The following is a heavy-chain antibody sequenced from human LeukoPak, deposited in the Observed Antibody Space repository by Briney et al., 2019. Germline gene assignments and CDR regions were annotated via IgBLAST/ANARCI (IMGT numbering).Heavy chain of an antibody. J-gene: IGHJ4*02. CDR2: IYYSGST. Sequence: SETLSLTCTVSGGSISSYYWSWIRQPPGKGLEWIGYIYYSGSTNYNPSLKSRVTISVDTSKNQFSLKLSSVTAADTAVYYCARGGYGDPFDYWGQGTLVTVSS. V-gene: IGHV4-59*01. D-gene: IGHD4-17*01. CDR3: ARGGYGDPFDY. CDR1: GGSISSYY.